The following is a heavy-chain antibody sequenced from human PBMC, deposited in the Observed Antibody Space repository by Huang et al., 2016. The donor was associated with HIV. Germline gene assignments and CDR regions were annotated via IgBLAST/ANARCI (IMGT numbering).Heavy chain of an antibody. Sequence: VQLVQSGAEVKKPGASVTVSCKASGYTLTNYSLNWVRQAPGQSLEWMGWISGYKGKTNYAQKVQGRVTMTKDTSTSTAYMELRSLISDDTAVYYCARERYYYDRSGYYTPVEYFHHWGQGTLVTVSS. D-gene: IGHD3-22*01. CDR1: GYTLTNYS. J-gene: IGHJ1*01. V-gene: IGHV1-18*01. CDR2: ISGYKGKT. CDR3: ARERYYYDRSGYYTPVEYFHH.